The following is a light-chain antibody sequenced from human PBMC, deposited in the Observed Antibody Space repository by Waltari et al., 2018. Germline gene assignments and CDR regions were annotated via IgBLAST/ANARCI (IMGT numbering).Light chain of an antibody. CDR3: QVWDSSSDPYV. V-gene: IGLV3-21*02. CDR2: EYS. CDR1: NIGSKS. J-gene: IGLJ1*01. Sequence: SYVLTQPPSVSVAPGQTASITCGGNNIGSKSVHWYQQKPGQAPVVVVYEYSDRPSGIPERFSGSNSGNTATLTISRVEAGDEADYYCQVWDSSSDPYVFGTGTKVTVL.